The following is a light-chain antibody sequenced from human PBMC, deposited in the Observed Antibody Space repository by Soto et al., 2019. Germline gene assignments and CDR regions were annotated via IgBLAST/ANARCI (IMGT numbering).Light chain of an antibody. CDR1: SSDIGGYNY. V-gene: IGLV2-8*01. J-gene: IGLJ3*02. Sequence: QSALTQPPSASGSPGQSVTISCTGTSSDIGGYNYVSWYQQHPGKAPKLMISDVNKRPSGVPDRFSGSKSGNSASLTVSGLRADDEADYYCSSYAGSNNLVFGGGTKLTVL. CDR2: DVN. CDR3: SSYAGSNNLV.